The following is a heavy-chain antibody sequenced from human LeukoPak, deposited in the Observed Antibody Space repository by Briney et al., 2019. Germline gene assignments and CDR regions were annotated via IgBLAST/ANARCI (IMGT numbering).Heavy chain of an antibody. V-gene: IGHV1-18*01. J-gene: IGHJ6*02. CDR1: GHTFTSYG. D-gene: IGHD1-26*01. Sequence: ASVKVSCKASGHTFTSYGISWVRQAPGQGLEWMGWISAYNGNTNYAQKLQGRVTMTTNTSTSTAYMELRSLRSDDTAVYYCARDLFGVGPYSYYGMDVWGQGTTVTVSS. CDR2: ISAYNGNT. CDR3: ARDLFGVGPYSYYGMDV.